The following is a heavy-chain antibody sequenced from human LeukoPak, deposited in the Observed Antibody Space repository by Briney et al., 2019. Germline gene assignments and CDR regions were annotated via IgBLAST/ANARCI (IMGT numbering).Heavy chain of an antibody. CDR2: IYYSGST. V-gene: IGHV4-61*01. CDR1: GGSVSSGSYY. CDR3: ARDRGYSYGIVDAFDI. J-gene: IGHJ3*02. D-gene: IGHD5-18*01. Sequence: NPSETLSLTCTVSGGSVSSGSYYWSWIRQPPGKGLEWIGYIYYSGSTNYNPSLKSRVTISLDTSKNQFSLKLSSVTAADTAVYYCARDRGYSYGIVDAFDIWGQGTMVTVSS.